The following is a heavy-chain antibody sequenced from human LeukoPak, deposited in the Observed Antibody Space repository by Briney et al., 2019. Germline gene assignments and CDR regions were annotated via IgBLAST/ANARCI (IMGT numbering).Heavy chain of an antibody. Sequence: SETLSPTCAVYGGSFSGYYWSWIRQPPGKGLEWIGEINHSGSTNYNPSLKSRVTISVDTSKNQFSLKLSSATAADTAVYYCARGFGVYYDSSGYYPFDYWGQGTLVTVSS. CDR1: GGSFSGYY. D-gene: IGHD3-22*01. J-gene: IGHJ4*02. CDR3: ARGFGVYYDSSGYYPFDY. CDR2: INHSGST. V-gene: IGHV4-34*01.